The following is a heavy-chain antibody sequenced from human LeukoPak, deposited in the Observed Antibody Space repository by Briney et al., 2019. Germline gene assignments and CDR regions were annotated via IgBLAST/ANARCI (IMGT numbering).Heavy chain of an antibody. D-gene: IGHD6-13*01. CDR3: ASVAAAGYYMDV. Sequence: ASVKVSFKASGNPFPSYDINWVRQATGQGLAWMGWMNPNSGNTGYAQKFQGRVTMTRNTSISTAYMELSSLRSEDTAVYYCASVAAAGYYMDVWGKGTTVTISS. CDR1: GNPFPSYD. J-gene: IGHJ6*03. CDR2: MNPNSGNT. V-gene: IGHV1-8*01.